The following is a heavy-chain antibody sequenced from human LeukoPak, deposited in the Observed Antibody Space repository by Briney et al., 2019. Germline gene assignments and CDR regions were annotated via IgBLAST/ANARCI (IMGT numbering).Heavy chain of an antibody. Sequence: AGGSLRLSCAASGFAFSRYNMDWVRQPPGKGLEWVSYISSSSSTIYYADSVKGRFTISRDNAKNSLYLQMNSLRAEDTAVYYCAREKAGSYYFDYWGQGTLVTVSP. CDR3: AREKAGSYYFDY. J-gene: IGHJ4*02. CDR2: ISSSSSTI. V-gene: IGHV3-48*04. D-gene: IGHD1-14*01. CDR1: GFAFSRYN.